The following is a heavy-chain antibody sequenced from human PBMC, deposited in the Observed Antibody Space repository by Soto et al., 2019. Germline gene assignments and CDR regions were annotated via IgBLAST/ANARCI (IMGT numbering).Heavy chain of an antibody. J-gene: IGHJ4*02. CDR3: AHRRHIVATINPWGYFDY. V-gene: IGHV2-5*02. Sequence: GLDLEWLALIYWDDDKRYSPSLKSRLTITKDTSKNQVVLTMTNMDPVDTATYYCAHRRHIVATINPWGYFDYWGQGTLVTVSS. D-gene: IGHD5-12*01. CDR2: IYWDDDK.